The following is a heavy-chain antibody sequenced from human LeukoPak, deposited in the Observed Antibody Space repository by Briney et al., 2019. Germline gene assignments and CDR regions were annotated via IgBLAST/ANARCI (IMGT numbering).Heavy chain of an antibody. Sequence: GASVKVSCKASGYTFTSYYMHWVRQAPGQGLEWMGIINPSGGSTSYAQKFQGRVTMTRDTSTSTVYMELSSLRSEDTAVYYCARVPSGSYTGHPFDYWGQGTLVTVSS. J-gene: IGHJ4*02. CDR2: INPSGGST. CDR1: GYTFTSYY. D-gene: IGHD1-26*01. V-gene: IGHV1-46*01. CDR3: ARVPSGSYTGHPFDY.